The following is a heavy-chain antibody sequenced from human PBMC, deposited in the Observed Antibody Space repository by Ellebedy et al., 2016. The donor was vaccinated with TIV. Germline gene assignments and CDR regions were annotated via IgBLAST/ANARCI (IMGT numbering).Heavy chain of an antibody. CDR2: IYNTGGT. CDR3: ARESLTGVPPGYGFDS. CDR1: GDSMARGTYY. J-gene: IGHJ4*02. Sequence: MPSETLSLTCTVSGDSMARGTYYWTWIRQLPGKGLELIGYIYNTGGTSSNPSLKSRVNISVDASKNLFSLKLTSVTVADTAVYYCARESLTGVPPGYGFDSWGQGTLVTVSS. D-gene: IGHD5-12*01. V-gene: IGHV4-31*03.